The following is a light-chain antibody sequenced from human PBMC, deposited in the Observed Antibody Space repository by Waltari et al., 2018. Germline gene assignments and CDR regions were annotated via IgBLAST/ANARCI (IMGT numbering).Light chain of an antibody. Sequence: EIVLTQSPGTLSLSPGERATLTCRASQSVSSTYLAWSQQKPGQTPRLLIYGSSSRATGIPDRFSGSGSGTDFTLTISRLEPEDFAVYYCQQYGIPPYTFGQGTKLEIK. V-gene: IGKV3-20*01. CDR1: QSVSSTY. CDR2: GSS. J-gene: IGKJ2*01. CDR3: QQYGIPPYT.